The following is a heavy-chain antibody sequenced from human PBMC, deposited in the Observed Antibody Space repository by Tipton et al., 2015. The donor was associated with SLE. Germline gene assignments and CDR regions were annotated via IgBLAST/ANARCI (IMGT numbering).Heavy chain of an antibody. J-gene: IGHJ3*02. V-gene: IGHV4-59*11. D-gene: IGHD3-22*01. CDR2: VYFSGTT. CDR3: ARDTRVPGYYYDKSDYSHDALDI. Sequence: TLSLTCTVSGDSISSHYWSWIRQPPGKGLEWIGYVYFSGTTKYNPSLKSRVTISIDTSKNQFSLKLSSLTAADTAVYYCARDTRVPGYYYDKSDYSHDALDIWGQGAMVTVSS. CDR1: GDSISSHY.